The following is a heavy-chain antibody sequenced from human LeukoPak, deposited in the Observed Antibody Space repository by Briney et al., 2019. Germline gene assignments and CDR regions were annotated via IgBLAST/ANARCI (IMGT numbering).Heavy chain of an antibody. Sequence: ASVKVSCKASGYTFTGYYMHWVRQAPGQGLEWMGWINPNSGGTNYAQKFQGRVTLTRDTSISTAYMELSSLRSDDSAVYYCAGEYCSGGSCRQGFDYWGQGTLVTVYS. CDR3: AGEYCSGGSCRQGFDY. J-gene: IGHJ4*02. D-gene: IGHD2-15*01. V-gene: IGHV1-2*02. CDR1: GYTFTGYY. CDR2: INPNSGGT.